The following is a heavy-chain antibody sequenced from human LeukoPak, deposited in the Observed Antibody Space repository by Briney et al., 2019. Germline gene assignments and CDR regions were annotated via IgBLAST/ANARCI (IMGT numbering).Heavy chain of an antibody. Sequence: GGSLRLSCATSGFTFDKYFIHWVRQAPGKGLDWVSSISGTSTYIDYADSVKGRFTISRDNAKNSLYLQMNSPRVEDTAVYYCVRDHQLRDPGCWGQGTLVTVSS. J-gene: IGHJ4*02. CDR3: VRDHQLRDPGC. CDR1: GFTFDKYF. CDR2: ISGTSTYI. D-gene: IGHD5-24*01. V-gene: IGHV3-21*01.